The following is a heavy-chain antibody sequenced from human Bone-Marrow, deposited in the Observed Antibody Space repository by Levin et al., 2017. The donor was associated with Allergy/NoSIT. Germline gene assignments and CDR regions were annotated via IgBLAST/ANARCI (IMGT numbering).Heavy chain of an antibody. CDR1: GFTFTTYA. V-gene: IGHV3-23*01. J-gene: IGHJ4*02. D-gene: IGHD6-13*01. CDR2: ISGSGGTT. Sequence: PGGSLRLSCAASGFTFTTYAMSWVRQAPGKGLEWVSIISGSGGTTYYGDSVKGRFTISRDNSKNTLYLQMNSLRAEDTAVYYCAKKKLGAGGESFFDYWGQGTLVTVSS. CDR3: AKKKLGAGGESFFDY.